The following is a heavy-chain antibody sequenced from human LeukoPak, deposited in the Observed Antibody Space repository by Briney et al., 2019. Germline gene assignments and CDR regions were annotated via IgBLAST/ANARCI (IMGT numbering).Heavy chain of an antibody. D-gene: IGHD2-15*01. V-gene: IGHV3-48*03. Sequence: PGGSLRLSCTPSGFTFGSYEMHWVRQAPGKGLEWVSYITSSGRTIYYANSVKGRVTISRDNAKNSLYLQMSSLRAEDTAVYYCVREGAYCSGASCYFDYWGQGTLVTVSS. CDR2: ITSSGRTI. J-gene: IGHJ4*02. CDR3: VREGAYCSGASCYFDY. CDR1: GFTFGSYE.